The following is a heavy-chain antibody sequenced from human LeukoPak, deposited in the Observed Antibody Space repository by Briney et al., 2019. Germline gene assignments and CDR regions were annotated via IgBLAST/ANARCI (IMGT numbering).Heavy chain of an antibody. CDR1: GASIRTSEDH. Sequence: PSETLSLTCTVSGASIRTSEDHWSWIRQPPGKGLEWIGEINHSGSTNYNPSLKSRVTISVDTSKNQFSLKLSSVTAADTAVYYCARRGGIAARLWFDPWGQGTLVTVSS. J-gene: IGHJ5*02. V-gene: IGHV4-34*01. D-gene: IGHD6-6*01. CDR2: INHSGST. CDR3: ARRGGIAARLWFDP.